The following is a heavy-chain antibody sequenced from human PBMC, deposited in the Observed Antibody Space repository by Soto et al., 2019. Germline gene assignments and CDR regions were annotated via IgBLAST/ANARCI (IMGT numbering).Heavy chain of an antibody. J-gene: IGHJ6*02. CDR1: GGSFCGYD. Sequence: SRTLSLTCAVYGGSFCGYDWGWIRQPPGKGLEWIGEFNHSESTNYNPSLKSRVTISVDTSKNQFSLKLSSVTAADTAVYYCARGRVGYYDFWSGYQNPDYYYYCMDVWGQGTTVTAP. V-gene: IGHV4-34*01. D-gene: IGHD3-3*01. CDR3: ARGRVGYYDFWSGYQNPDYYYYCMDV. CDR2: FNHSEST.